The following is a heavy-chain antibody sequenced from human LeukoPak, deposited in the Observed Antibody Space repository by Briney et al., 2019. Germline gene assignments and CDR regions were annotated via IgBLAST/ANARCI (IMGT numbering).Heavy chain of an antibody. CDR1: GFTVSSNY. CDR3: ARGLSEFDY. CDR2: IYSGGST. V-gene: IGHV3-53*01. Sequence: GGSLRLSSAASGFTVSSNYMSWVRQAPGKGLEWVSVIYSGGSTYYADSVKGRFTISRDNSKNTLYLQMNSLRAEDTAVYYCARGLSEFDYWGQGTLVTVSS. J-gene: IGHJ4*02. D-gene: IGHD3/OR15-3a*01.